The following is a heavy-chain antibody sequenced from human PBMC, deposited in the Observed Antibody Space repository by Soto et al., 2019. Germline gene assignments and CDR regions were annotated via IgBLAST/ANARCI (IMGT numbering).Heavy chain of an antibody. J-gene: IGHJ4*02. CDR1: GGTFSSYT. V-gene: IGHV1-69*02. CDR3: ATESRSMVRGVIHDY. CDR2: IIPILGIA. Sequence: QVQLVQSGAEVKKPGSSVKVSCKASGGTFSSYTISWVRQAPGQGLEWMGRIIPILGIANYAQKFQGRVTLTADKSTSTAYMELSSLRSEDTAVYYCATESRSMVRGVIHDYWGQGTLVTVSS. D-gene: IGHD3-10*01.